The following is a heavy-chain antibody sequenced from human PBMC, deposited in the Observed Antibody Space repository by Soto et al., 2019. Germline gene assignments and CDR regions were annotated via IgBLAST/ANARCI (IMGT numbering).Heavy chain of an antibody. V-gene: IGHV3-23*01. D-gene: IGHD2-15*01. CDR1: GFTFSSYA. CDR3: AKDFAFEEVVAANDLNRPASAFDI. Sequence: GGSLRLSCAASGFTFSSYAMSWVRQAPGKGLEWVSAISGSGGSTYYADSVKGRFTISRDNSKNTLYLQMNSLRAEDTAVYYCAKDFAFEEVVAANDLNRPASAFDIWGQGTMVTVSS. J-gene: IGHJ3*02. CDR2: ISGSGGST.